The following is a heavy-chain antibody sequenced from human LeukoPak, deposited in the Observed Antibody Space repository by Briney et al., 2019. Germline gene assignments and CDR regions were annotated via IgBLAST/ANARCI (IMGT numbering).Heavy chain of an antibody. CDR3: ARSQVTRAQIAAATFDY. D-gene: IGHD6-13*01. V-gene: IGHV3-30-3*01. J-gene: IGHJ4*02. Sequence: GGSLRLSCAASGFTFSSYAMHWVRQAPGKGLEWVAVISYDGSNKYYADSVKGRFTISRDNSKNTLYLQMSSLRAEDTAVYYCARSQVTRAQIAAATFDYWGQGTLVTVSS. CDR1: GFTFSSYA. CDR2: ISYDGSNK.